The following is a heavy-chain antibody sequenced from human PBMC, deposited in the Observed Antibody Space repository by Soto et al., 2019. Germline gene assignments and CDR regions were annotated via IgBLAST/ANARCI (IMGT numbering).Heavy chain of an antibody. D-gene: IGHD6-19*01. J-gene: IGHJ4*02. V-gene: IGHV4-34*01. Sequence: QVQLQQWGAGLLKPSETLSLTCAVYGGSFSGYYWSWIRQPPGKGLEWIGEINHSGSTNYNPSLKSRVTISVDTSKNQFSLQLSSVTAADTAVYYCARGSSGWYKGSFDYWGQGTLVTVSS. CDR2: INHSGST. CDR1: GGSFSGYY. CDR3: ARGSSGWYKGSFDY.